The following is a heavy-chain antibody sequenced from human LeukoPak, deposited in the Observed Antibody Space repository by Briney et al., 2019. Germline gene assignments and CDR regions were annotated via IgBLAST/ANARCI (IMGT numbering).Heavy chain of an antibody. CDR2: INPNSGGT. CDR1: GHTFTGYY. J-gene: IGHJ6*03. CDR3: ARERRGIAVAEYYYYYMDV. Sequence: ASVKVSCKASGHTFTGYYMHWVRQAPGQGLEWMGWINPNSGGTNYAQKFQGRVTMTRDTSISTAYMELSRLRSDDTAVYYCARERRGIAVAEYYYYYMDVWGKGTTVTVSS. V-gene: IGHV1-2*02. D-gene: IGHD6-19*01.